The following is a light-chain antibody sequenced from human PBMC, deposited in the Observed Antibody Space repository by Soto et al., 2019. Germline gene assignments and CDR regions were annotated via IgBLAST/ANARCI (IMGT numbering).Light chain of an antibody. CDR2: GAS. CDR3: QQYNNWPPANT. J-gene: IGKJ2*01. V-gene: IGKV3-15*01. Sequence: EIVMTQSPATLSVSPGERATLSCRASQSVSSNLAWYQQKPGQAPRLLIYGASTRATGIPARFSGSGSGTEFTRTISILQSEDFAVYYCQQYNNWPPANTFGQGTKLEIK. CDR1: QSVSSN.